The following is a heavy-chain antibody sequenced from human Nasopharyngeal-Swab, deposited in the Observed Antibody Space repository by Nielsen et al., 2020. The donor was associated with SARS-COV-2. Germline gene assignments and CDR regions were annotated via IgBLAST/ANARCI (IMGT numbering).Heavy chain of an antibody. J-gene: IGHJ4*02. CDR2: ISAYNGNT. Sequence: RQAPGQGLEWMGWISAYNGNTNYAQKLQGRVTMTTDTSTSTAYMELRCLRSDDTAVYYCARAMTMVVTIPAYWGQGTLVTVSS. CDR3: ARAMTMVVTIPAY. D-gene: IGHD4/OR15-4a*01. V-gene: IGHV1-18*01.